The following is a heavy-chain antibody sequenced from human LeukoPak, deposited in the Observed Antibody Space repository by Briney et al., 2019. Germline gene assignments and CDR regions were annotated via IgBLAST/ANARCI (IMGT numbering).Heavy chain of an antibody. V-gene: IGHV3-53*01. J-gene: IGHJ3*02. CDR1: GFTVSSNY. CDR2: IYSGGST. Sequence: GESLKISCAASGFTVSSNYMSWVRQAPGKGLEWVSVIYSGGSTYYADSVKGRFTISRDNSKNTLYLQMNSLRAEDTAVYYCARDLFGVVTSDDAFDIWGQGTMVTVSS. CDR3: ARDLFGVVTSDDAFDI. D-gene: IGHD3-3*01.